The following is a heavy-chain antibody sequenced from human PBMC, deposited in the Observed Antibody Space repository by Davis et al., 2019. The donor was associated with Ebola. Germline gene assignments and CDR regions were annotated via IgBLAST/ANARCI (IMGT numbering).Heavy chain of an antibody. V-gene: IGHV5-51*01. Sequence: GESLKISCKTSGYTFTSYWIAWVRQMPGEGLEGRGSIYPGDSDTKDSPSFQGQVTFSADKSISTAYLQWSSRKASNTAIYYCARHSHYFDSQHTMDVWGQGTTVTVSS. D-gene: IGHD3-22*01. CDR1: GYTFTSYW. J-gene: IGHJ6*02. CDR2: IYPGDSDT. CDR3: ARHSHYFDSQHTMDV.